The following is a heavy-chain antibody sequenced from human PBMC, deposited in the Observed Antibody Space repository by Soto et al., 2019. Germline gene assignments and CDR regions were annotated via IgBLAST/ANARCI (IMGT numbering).Heavy chain of an antibody. V-gene: IGHV4-34*01. CDR3: GRHGSRGPAF. J-gene: IGHJ4*02. CDR2: IDQSGST. D-gene: IGHD1-26*01. CDR1: GGSFCGYS. Sequence: PSETLSLGCAVYGGSFCGYSWTWIRQPPGKGLEWIGEIDQSGSTNSSPSLKSRVTISVDTSKNQFYLKLSSLTAADTDVYYCGRHGSRGPAFRGKGTLVPV.